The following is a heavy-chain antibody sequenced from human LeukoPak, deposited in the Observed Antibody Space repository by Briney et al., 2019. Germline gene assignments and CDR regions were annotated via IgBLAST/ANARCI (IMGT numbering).Heavy chain of an antibody. CDR1: GGSISSYY. D-gene: IGHD3-22*01. Sequence: PSETLSLTCTVSGGSISSYYWSWIPQPPGKGLEWIGSISYSGSTNYNPSLKGRITISIDTSNNQFSLKLNSVTAADTAVYYWARGASGYYYGWGQGTLVTVSS. J-gene: IGHJ4*02. V-gene: IGHV4-59*01. CDR2: ISYSGST. CDR3: ARGASGYYYG.